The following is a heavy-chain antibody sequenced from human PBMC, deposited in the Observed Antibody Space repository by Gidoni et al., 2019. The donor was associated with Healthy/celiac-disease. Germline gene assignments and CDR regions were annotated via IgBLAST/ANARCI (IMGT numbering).Heavy chain of an antibody. D-gene: IGHD6-19*01. CDR1: GFTVSSNY. Sequence: EVQLVESGGGLIQPGGSLRLYCAASGFTVSSNYMSWVRQAPGKGLEWVSVIYIGGSTYYAGSVMGRFTISRDKANNTLYLQMNSLRAEDTAVYYCAREETVAGTGFDYWGQGTLVTVSS. CDR2: IYIGGST. J-gene: IGHJ4*02. V-gene: IGHV3-53*01. CDR3: AREETVAGTGFDY.